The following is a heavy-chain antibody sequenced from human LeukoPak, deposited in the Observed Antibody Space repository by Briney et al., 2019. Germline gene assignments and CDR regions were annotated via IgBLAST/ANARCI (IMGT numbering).Heavy chain of an antibody. D-gene: IGHD1-26*01. CDR2: FDLEDGET. CDR1: GYTLTELS. CDR3: ARDSGGGGSYYWDYYFDY. Sequence: ASVKVSCKVSGYTLTELSMHWVRQAPGKGLGGVGGFDLEDGETIYAQKFQGRVTMTEDTSTDTAYMELSSLRSEDTAVYHCARDSGGGGSYYWDYYFDYWGQGTLVTVSS. V-gene: IGHV1-24*01. J-gene: IGHJ4*02.